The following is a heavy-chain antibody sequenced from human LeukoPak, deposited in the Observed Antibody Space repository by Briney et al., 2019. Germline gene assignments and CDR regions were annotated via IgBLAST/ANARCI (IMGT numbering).Heavy chain of an antibody. CDR2: TYYGGDT. D-gene: IGHD6-25*01. Sequence: PSETLSLTCTVSGGSISSSSYYWGWIRQPPGKGLEWIGNTYYGGDTYYNPSLKSRVTISVDTSKNQFSQELNFVTAADTAVYYCAAAFDYWGQGILVTVSS. CDR3: AAAFDY. CDR1: GGSISSSSYY. V-gene: IGHV4-39*01. J-gene: IGHJ4*02.